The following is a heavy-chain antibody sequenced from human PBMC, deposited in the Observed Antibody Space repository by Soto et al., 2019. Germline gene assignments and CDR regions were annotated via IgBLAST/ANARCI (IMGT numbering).Heavy chain of an antibody. J-gene: IGHJ6*02. V-gene: IGHV1-46*02. D-gene: IGHD3-3*01. CDR2: INPSGTIT. CDR3: TRGSFLEWSCMDV. Sequence: ASVKVSCKASGYTFNRYYMHWVRQAPGQGLEWMGMINPSGTITSYAQKFQGRVTMTRDTSTSTLHMELSSLRSEDTAVYYCTRGSFLEWSCMDVWGQGTEVTVSS. CDR1: GYTFNRYY.